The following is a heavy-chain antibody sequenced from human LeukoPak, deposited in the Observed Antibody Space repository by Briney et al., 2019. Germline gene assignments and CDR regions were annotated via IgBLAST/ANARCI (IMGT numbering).Heavy chain of an antibody. CDR1: GFTFSSYA. J-gene: IGHJ4*02. CDR3: ASDTNFD. Sequence: PGGSLRLSCAASGFTFSSYAMHWVRQAPGKGLEWVAVISYDGSNKYYADSVKGRFTIPRDNSKNTLYLQMNSLRAEDTAVYYCASDTNFDWGQGTLVTVSS. CDR2: ISYDGSNK. D-gene: IGHD1-1*01. V-gene: IGHV3-30-3*01.